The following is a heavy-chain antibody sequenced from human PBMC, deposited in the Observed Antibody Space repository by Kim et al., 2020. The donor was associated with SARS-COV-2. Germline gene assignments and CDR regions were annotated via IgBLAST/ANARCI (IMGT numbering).Heavy chain of an antibody. J-gene: IGHJ3*02. Sequence: GGSLRLSCAASGFTVSSNYMSWVRQAPGKGLEWVSVIYSGGSTYYADSVKGRFTISRDNSKNTLYLQMNSLRAEDTAVYYCARQRYYYDSSGYQFDAFDIWGQGTMVTVSS. CDR1: GFTVSSNY. CDR3: ARQRYYYDSSGYQFDAFDI. CDR2: IYSGGST. D-gene: IGHD3-22*01. V-gene: IGHV3-53*01.